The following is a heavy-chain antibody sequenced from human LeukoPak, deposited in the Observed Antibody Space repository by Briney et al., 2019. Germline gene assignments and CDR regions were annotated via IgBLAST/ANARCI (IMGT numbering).Heavy chain of an antibody. Sequence: GGSLRLSCAASGFTVSTNYMSWVRQAPGKGLEWVSVIYSGGSTYYADSVKGRFTISRDNSKNTLYLQMNSLRAEDTAVYYCLTGYNHAVDWFDPWGQGTLVTVSS. CDR3: LTGYNHAVDWFDP. CDR1: GFTVSTNY. D-gene: IGHD3-9*01. J-gene: IGHJ5*02. V-gene: IGHV3-66*01. CDR2: IYSGGST.